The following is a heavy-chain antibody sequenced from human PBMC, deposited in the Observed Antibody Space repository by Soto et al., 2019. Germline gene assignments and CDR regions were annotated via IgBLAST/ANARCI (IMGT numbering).Heavy chain of an antibody. V-gene: IGHV3-30*18. CDR2: MSYDASNK. J-gene: IGHJ4*02. Sequence: PGGSLRLSCAASGFTFSNYGMHWVRQAPGKGLVWVAVMSYDASNKYYADSVKGRFTMSRDNSKNTLYLQMNSLRPEDTAVYYCAKAQGYCSGTGRHTIDYWGQGALVTVSS. D-gene: IGHD2-2*01. CDR1: GFTFSNYG. CDR3: AKAQGYCSGTGRHTIDY.